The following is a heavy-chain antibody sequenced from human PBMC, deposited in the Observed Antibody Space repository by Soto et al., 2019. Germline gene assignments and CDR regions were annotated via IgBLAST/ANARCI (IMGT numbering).Heavy chain of an antibody. CDR1: GGTFSSYA. CDR3: ARGGPENDY. Sequence: QVQLVQSGAEVKKPGSSVKVSCKASGGTFSSYALSWVRQAPGQGLEWMGGIIPMSGATNYAQKFQGRVTFTAAESTNTAYLKLTSLRSEDTAVYYCARGGPENDYWGQGTLVTVSS. CDR2: IIPMSGAT. J-gene: IGHJ4*02. D-gene: IGHD1-26*01. V-gene: IGHV1-69*12.